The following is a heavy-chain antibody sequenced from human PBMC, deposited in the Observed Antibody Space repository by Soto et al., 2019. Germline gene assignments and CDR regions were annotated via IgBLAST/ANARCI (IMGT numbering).Heavy chain of an antibody. Sequence: SVKVSCKTSGFTFTSSAVQWVRQIRGQGLEWIGWIVVGSGNAKYAQKFQQRVTITRDKSTNTAYLEVTSLRPGDTAVYYCTVDTYGPEYLGQGTLHMVSS. CDR3: TVDTYGPEY. CDR2: IVVGSGNA. CDR1: GFTFTSSA. D-gene: IGHD2-8*01. J-gene: IGHJ4*02. V-gene: IGHV1-58*01.